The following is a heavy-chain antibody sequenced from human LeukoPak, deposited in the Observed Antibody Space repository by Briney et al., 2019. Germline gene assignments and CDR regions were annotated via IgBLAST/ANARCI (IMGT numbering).Heavy chain of an antibody. D-gene: IGHD3-10*01. CDR3: ARARGGYSFDS. CDR1: GFTFSSYS. V-gene: IGHV3-48*04. CDR2: ISSSSSTI. Sequence: GGSLRLSCAASGFTFSSYSMNWARQAPGKGLEWVSYISSSSSTIYYADSVKGRFTISRDNAKNSLYLQMNSLRAEDTAVYYCARARGGYSFDSWGQGTLVTVSS. J-gene: IGHJ4*02.